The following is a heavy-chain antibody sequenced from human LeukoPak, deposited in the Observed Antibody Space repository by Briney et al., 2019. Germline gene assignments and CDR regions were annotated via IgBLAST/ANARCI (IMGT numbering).Heavy chain of an antibody. D-gene: IGHD3-10*01. CDR3: AREDGSGSYPGYYYGMDV. CDR1: GFTFSSYA. CDR2: IYIGGNT. J-gene: IGHJ6*02. Sequence: PGGSLRLSCAASGFTFSSYAMSWVRQAPGKGLEWVSLIYIGGNTFYADSVKGRFIISRDNSKNTLYLQMNSLRAEDTAVYYCAREDGSGSYPGYYYGMDVWGQGTTVTVSS. V-gene: IGHV3-53*01.